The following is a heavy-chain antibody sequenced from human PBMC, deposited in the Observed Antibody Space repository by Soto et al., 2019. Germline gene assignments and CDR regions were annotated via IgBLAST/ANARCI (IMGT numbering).Heavy chain of an antibody. D-gene: IGHD4-17*01. CDR2: IYYSGST. Sequence: PSETLSLTCTVSGGSISSGGYYWSWIRQHPGKGLEWIGYIYYSGSTYYNPSLKSRVTISVDTSKNQFSLKLSSVTAADTAVYYCARDRNRYDYGDYLIWGQGTMVTVSS. CDR3: ARDRNRYDYGDYLI. J-gene: IGHJ3*02. V-gene: IGHV4-31*03. CDR1: GGSISSGGYY.